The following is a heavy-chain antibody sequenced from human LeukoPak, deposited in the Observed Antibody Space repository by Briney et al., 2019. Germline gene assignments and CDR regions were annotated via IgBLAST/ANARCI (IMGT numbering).Heavy chain of an antibody. J-gene: IGHJ6*02. V-gene: IGHV4-34*01. CDR2: INHSGST. CDR3: ARVVALWFGELSKGYYYYYGMDV. CDR1: GGSFSGYY. D-gene: IGHD3-10*01. Sequence: SETLSLTCAVYGGSFSGYYWSWVRQPPGKGLEWIGEINHSGSTNYNPSLKSRVTISVDTSKNQFSLKLSSVTAADTAVYYCARVVALWFGELSKGYYYYYGMDVWGQGTTVTVSS.